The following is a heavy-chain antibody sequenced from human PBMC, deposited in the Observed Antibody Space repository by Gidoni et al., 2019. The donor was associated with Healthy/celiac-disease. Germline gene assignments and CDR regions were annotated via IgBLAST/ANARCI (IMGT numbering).Heavy chain of an antibody. CDR1: GYSFTSYW. Sequence: EVQLVQSGAEAKKPGESLKLSCKGSGYSFTSYWIGWVRQMHGKGLEWMGISYPGDADTRYSPSCQGQVNISDDKSISTAYLQGSSLKASDTAMYYGARPATRLPEAAFDIWGQGTMVTVSS. V-gene: IGHV5-51*03. J-gene: IGHJ3*02. CDR3: ARPATRLPEAAFDI. D-gene: IGHD4-17*01. CDR2: SYPGDADT.